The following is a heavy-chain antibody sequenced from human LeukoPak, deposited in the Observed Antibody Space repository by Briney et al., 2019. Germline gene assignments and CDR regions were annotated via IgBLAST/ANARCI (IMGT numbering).Heavy chain of an antibody. CDR1: GGTFNSYA. CDR2: IIPIFGTA. Sequence: SVKVSCKASGGTFNSYAISWVRQAPGQGLEWMGEIIPIFGTANYAQKFQGRVTITADESTSTAYMELSSLRSEDTAVYYCARDIKLGYFDYWGQGTLVTVSS. J-gene: IGHJ4*02. D-gene: IGHD7-27*01. CDR3: ARDIKLGYFDY. V-gene: IGHV1-69*01.